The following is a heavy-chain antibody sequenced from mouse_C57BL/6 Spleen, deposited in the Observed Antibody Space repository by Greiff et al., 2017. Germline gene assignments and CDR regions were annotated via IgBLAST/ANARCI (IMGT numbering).Heavy chain of an antibody. D-gene: IGHD1-1*01. Sequence: EVQGVESGGDLVKPGGSLKLSCAASGFTFSSYGMSWVRQTPDKRLEWVATISSGGSYTYYPDSVKGRFTISRDNAKNTLYLQMSSLKSEDTAMYYCASPLITTVVAPFAYWGQGTLVTVSA. V-gene: IGHV5-6*01. J-gene: IGHJ3*01. CDR1: GFTFSSYG. CDR3: ASPLITTVVAPFAY. CDR2: ISSGGSYT.